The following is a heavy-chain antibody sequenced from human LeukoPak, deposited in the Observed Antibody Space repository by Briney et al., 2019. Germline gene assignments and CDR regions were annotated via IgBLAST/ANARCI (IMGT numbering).Heavy chain of an antibody. J-gene: IGHJ4*02. CDR1: GGTFSSYA. V-gene: IGHV1-69*13. CDR3: ASKRGYSYGLDY. Sequence: HRASVKVSCKASGGTFSSYAISWVRQAPGQGLEWMGGIIPIFGTANYAQKLQGRVTITADESTSTGYMELSSLRSEDTAVYYCASKRGYSYGLDYWGQGTLVTVSS. CDR2: IIPIFGTA. D-gene: IGHD5-18*01.